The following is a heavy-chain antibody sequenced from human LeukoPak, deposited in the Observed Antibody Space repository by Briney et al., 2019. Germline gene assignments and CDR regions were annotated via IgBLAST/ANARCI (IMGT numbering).Heavy chain of an antibody. D-gene: IGHD6-13*01. CDR2: IYHSGNI. J-gene: IGHJ4*02. V-gene: IGHV4-59*01. CDR1: GFTFSSYA. Sequence: GSLRLSCAASGFTFSSYAMSWVRQAPGKGLEWIGYIYHSGNINQNPSLKSRVTISIDTSKNQFSPKVNSVTAADTAVYYCARGYTGTHFDFWGQGTLVTVSS. CDR3: ARGYTGTHFDF.